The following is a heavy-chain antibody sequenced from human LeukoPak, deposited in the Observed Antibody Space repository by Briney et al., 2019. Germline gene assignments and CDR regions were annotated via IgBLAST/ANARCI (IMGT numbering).Heavy chain of an antibody. Sequence: SETLSLTCTVCSGSISSISYYWRWIRQPPGKVVEWIESIYYSGSTYYNPSRKRRITQSVNTSNNQFSLKLRSVATADTALDFCARPLVGMTSPNYYYYSYMDVGGKGTTVTVSS. CDR2: IYYSGST. CDR1: SGSISSISYY. J-gene: IGHJ6*03. CDR3: ARPLVGMTSPNYYYYSYMDV. V-gene: IGHV4-39*01. D-gene: IGHD1-14*01.